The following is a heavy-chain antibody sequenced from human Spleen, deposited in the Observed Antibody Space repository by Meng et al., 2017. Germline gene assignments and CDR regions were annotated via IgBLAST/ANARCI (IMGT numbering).Heavy chain of an antibody. CDR3: AHSQGGSYFNYFDP. CDR1: GFSLTTTGAG. CDR2: IYWDDNK. V-gene: IGHV2-5*02. J-gene: IGHJ5*02. D-gene: IGHD1-26*01. Sequence: SGPTLVKPTQTLTLTCTFSGFSLTTTGAGVGWIRQPPGKALEWLALIYWDDNKRYSPSLKSSLTITKDTSKNQVVLTMTNLDPVDTATYYCAHSQGGSYFNYFDPWGQGTLVTVSS.